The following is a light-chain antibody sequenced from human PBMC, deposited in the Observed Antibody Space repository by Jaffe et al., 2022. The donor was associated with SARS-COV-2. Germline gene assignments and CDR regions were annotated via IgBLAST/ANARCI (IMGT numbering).Light chain of an antibody. Sequence: DIQMTQSPSSLSASVGDRVTITCRASQTFSNYLNWYQQKPGKAPKLLISAASSLQSGVPSRFSGSGSGTDFTLTINSLQPEDFATYYCQQSYTVTWTFGQGTKVEVK. J-gene: IGKJ1*01. CDR1: QTFSNY. CDR3: QQSYTVTWT. CDR2: AAS. V-gene: IGKV1-39*01.